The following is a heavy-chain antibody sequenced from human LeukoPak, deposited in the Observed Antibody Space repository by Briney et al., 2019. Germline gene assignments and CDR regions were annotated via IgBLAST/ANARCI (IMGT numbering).Heavy chain of an antibody. D-gene: IGHD3-16*01. CDR1: GYSISSGYY. CDR3: ARAYYDYVWGTYYDAFDI. J-gene: IGHJ3*02. CDR2: IYHSGST. V-gene: IGHV4-38-2*02. Sequence: PSETLSLTCTVSGYSISSGYYWGWIRQPPGKGLEWIGSIYHSGSTYYNPSLKSRVTISVDTSKNQFSLKLSSVTAADTAVYYCARAYYDYVWGTYYDAFDIWGQGTMVTVSS.